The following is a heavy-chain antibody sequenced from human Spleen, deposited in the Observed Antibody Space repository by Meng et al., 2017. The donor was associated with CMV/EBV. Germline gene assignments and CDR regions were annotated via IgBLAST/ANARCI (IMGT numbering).Heavy chain of an antibody. CDR1: GGSVSSGSYY. Sequence: GSLRLSCTVSGGSVSSGSYYWSWIRQPPGKGLEWIGYVYYSGSTNYNPSLKSRVTISVDTSKNQFSLKLSSVTAADTAVYYCAREDYDFWSGYSYYGMDVWGQGTTVTVSS. CDR2: VYYSGST. J-gene: IGHJ6*02. CDR3: AREDYDFWSGYSYYGMDV. V-gene: IGHV4-61*01. D-gene: IGHD3-3*01.